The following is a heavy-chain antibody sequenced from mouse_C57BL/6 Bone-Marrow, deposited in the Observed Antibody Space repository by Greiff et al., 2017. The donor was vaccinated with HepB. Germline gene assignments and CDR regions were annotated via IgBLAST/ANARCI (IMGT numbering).Heavy chain of an antibody. V-gene: IGHV1-5*01. J-gene: IGHJ4*01. CDR1: GYTFTSYW. D-gene: IGHD1-1*01. Sequence: VQLQQSGTVLARPGASVKMSCKTSGYTFTSYWMHWVKQRPGQGLEWIGAIYPGNSDTSYNQKFKGKAKLPAVTSASTAYMELSSLTNEDSAVYYCTRSLRRGAMDYWGQGTSVTVSS. CDR3: TRSLRRGAMDY. CDR2: IYPGNSDT.